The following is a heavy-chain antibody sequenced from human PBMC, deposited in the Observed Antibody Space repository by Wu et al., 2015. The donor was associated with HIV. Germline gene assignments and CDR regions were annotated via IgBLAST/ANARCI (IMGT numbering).Heavy chain of an antibody. CDR3: ARIAMQVWLGSEIHYMDV. Sequence: QVQLIQSGAEVKKIGASVKISCKASGYTFTTYDIHWVRQATGQGLEWVGWMNPSSGNTGYGQKFQGRVTITRNTSISTAYMELSSLRSDDTAFYYCARIAMQVWLGSEIHYMDVWGKGTTVSVS. CDR1: GYTFTTYD. D-gene: IGHD5-18*01. J-gene: IGHJ6*03. CDR2: MNPSSGNT. V-gene: IGHV1-8*03.